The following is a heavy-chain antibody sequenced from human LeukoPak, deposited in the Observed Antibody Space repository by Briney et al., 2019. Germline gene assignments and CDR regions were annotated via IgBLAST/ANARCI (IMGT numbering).Heavy chain of an antibody. CDR3: AKNRFNRSGWYFGY. D-gene: IGHD6-19*01. J-gene: IGHJ4*02. Sequence: GGSLRLSCAASGFTFSSYAMSWVRQAPGKGLELVLAITGSGGSTYYADSVKGRFTISRDNSKNTLDLQMYSLRPEVTAVNYCAKNRFNRSGWYFGYWGQGTLVTVSS. V-gene: IGHV3-23*01. CDR1: GFTFSSYA. CDR2: ITGSGGST.